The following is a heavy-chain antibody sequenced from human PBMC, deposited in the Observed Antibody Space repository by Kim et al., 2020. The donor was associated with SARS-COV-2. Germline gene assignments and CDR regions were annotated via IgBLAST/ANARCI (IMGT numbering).Heavy chain of an antibody. CDR1: GFTFSSYG. J-gene: IGHJ4*02. CDR3: AKDTTNYYGSGSYWGEIDY. CDR2: ISYDGSNK. Sequence: GGSLRLSCAASGFTFSSYGMHWVRQAPGKGLEWVAVISYDGSNKYYADSVKGRFTISRDNSKNTLYLQMNSLRAEDTAVYYCAKDTTNYYGSGSYWGEIDYWGQGTLVTVSS. V-gene: IGHV3-30*18. D-gene: IGHD3-10*01.